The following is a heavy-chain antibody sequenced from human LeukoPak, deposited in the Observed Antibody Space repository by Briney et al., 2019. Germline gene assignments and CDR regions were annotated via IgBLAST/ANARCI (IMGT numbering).Heavy chain of an antibody. CDR1: GGSISSSNW. Sequence: SETLSLTCAVSGGSISSSNWWSWVRQPPGKGLEWIGEIYHSGSTNYNPSLKSRVTISVDKSKNQFSLKLSSVTAADTAVYYCARDGPPGAVAGEYGMGVWGKGTTVTVSS. J-gene: IGHJ6*04. V-gene: IGHV4-4*02. D-gene: IGHD6-19*01. CDR2: IYHSGST. CDR3: ARDGPPGAVAGEYGMGV.